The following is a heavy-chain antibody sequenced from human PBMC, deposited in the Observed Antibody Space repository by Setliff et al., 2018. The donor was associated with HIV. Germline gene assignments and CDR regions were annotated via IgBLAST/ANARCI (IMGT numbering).Heavy chain of an antibody. CDR2: ISVKNGNT. CDR1: GYTFSRYA. J-gene: IGHJ6*03. Sequence: GASVKVSCKASGYTFSRYAMHWVRQAPGQRLEWMGWISVKNGNTNYAQKFQGRVTITADESTSTVHMELSSLTSEDTAVYYCARDVYFTFSGEVIRHYLDVWGKGTTVTVSS. CDR3: ARDVYFTFSGEVIRHYLDV. D-gene: IGHD3-3*01. V-gene: IGHV1-3*01.